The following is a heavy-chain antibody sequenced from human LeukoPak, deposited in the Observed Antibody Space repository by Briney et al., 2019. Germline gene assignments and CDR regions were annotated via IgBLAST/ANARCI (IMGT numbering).Heavy chain of an antibody. CDR1: GFTFSSYW. J-gene: IGHJ5*02. V-gene: IGHV3-7*01. Sequence: GGSLRLSCAASGFTFSSYWMSWVRQAPGKGLEWVANIKQDGSEKYYVDSVKGRLTISRDNAKNSLYLQMNSLRAEDTAVYYCARVLANYDILTGPNWFDPWGQGTLVTVSS. D-gene: IGHD3-9*01. CDR2: IKQDGSEK. CDR3: ARVLANYDILTGPNWFDP.